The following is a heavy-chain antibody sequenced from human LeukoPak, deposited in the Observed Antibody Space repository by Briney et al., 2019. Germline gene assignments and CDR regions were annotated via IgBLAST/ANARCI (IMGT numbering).Heavy chain of an antibody. Sequence: HPGGSLRLSCAASGNYWMHWVRQAPGKGLVWVPHINSDGSWTSYADSVKGRFTISKDNAKNTVYLQMNNLRAEDTAVYYCVSFYETYWGRGTLVTVSS. D-gene: IGHD2-2*01. CDR2: INSDGSWT. CDR1: GNYW. CDR3: VSFYETY. V-gene: IGHV3-74*01. J-gene: IGHJ4*02.